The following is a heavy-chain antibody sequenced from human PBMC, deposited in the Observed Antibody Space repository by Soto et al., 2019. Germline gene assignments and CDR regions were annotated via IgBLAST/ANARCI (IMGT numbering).Heavy chain of an antibody. CDR3: ATSLWFGTQVEL. D-gene: IGHD3-10*01. CDR2: ISRSGTT. Sequence: QVQLQQWGAGLLKPSETLSLSCAVYGGYFNDNYYTWFRQPPGKGLEWIGEISRSGTTKYIPSLKSRASISFDTSKTQVSLKVTSVTAAEKAVYYCATSLWFGTQVELWGQGALVTVSS. V-gene: IGHV4-34*01. CDR1: GGYFNDNY. J-gene: IGHJ5*02.